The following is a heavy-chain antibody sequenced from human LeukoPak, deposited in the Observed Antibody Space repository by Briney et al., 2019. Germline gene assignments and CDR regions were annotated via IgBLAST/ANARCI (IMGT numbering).Heavy chain of an antibody. CDR1: GFTFDDYA. CDR3: ARDGSSGYSWFDP. CDR2: IWYDGSNK. J-gene: IGHJ5*02. Sequence: PGGSLRLSCAASGFTFDDYAMHWVRQAPGKGLEWVAVIWYDGSNKYYADSVKGRFTISRDNSKNTLYLQMNSLRAEDTAVYYCARDGSSGYSWFDPWGQGTLVTVSS. V-gene: IGHV3-33*08. D-gene: IGHD3-22*01.